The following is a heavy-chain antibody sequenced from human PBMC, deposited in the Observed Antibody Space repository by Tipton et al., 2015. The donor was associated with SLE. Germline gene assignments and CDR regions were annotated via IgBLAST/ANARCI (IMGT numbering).Heavy chain of an antibody. D-gene: IGHD6-13*01. J-gene: IGHJ4*02. V-gene: IGHV3-7*01. CDR1: GFTFSSYS. CDR3: ARDMAAAGRFGDY. Sequence: SLRLSCAASGFTFSSYSMNWVRQAPGKGLEWVANIKQDGSEKYYVDSVKGRFTISRDNAKNSLYLQMNSLRAEDTAVYYCARDMAAAGRFGDYWGQGTLVTVSS. CDR2: IKQDGSEK.